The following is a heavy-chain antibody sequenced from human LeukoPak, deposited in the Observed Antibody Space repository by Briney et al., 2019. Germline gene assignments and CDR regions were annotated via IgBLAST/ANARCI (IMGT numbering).Heavy chain of an antibody. D-gene: IGHD2-8*01. CDR3: ARVDPVYDAFDI. CDR2: INPNSGGT. V-gene: IGHV1-2*02. Sequence: ASVKVSCKASGYTFTGYYMHWVRQAPGQGLEWMGWINPNSGGTNYAQKFQGRVTMTRDTSISTAYMELSRLRSDDTAVYYCARVDPVYDAFDIWGQGTMVTVSS. J-gene: IGHJ3*02. CDR1: GYTFTGYY.